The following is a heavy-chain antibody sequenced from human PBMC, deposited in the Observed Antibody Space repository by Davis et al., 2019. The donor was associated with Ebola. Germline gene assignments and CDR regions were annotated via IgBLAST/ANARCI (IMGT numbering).Heavy chain of an antibody. Sequence: SETLSLTCTVSGGSISSYYWSWIRQPPGKGLEWIGYIYYSGSTNYNPSLKSRVTISVDTSKNQFSLKLSSVTAADTAVYYWSRAATGYYYDSSGYYLSAEYFQHWGQGTLVTVSS. V-gene: IGHV4-59*01. CDR2: IYYSGST. CDR3: SRAATGYYYDSSGYYLSAEYFQH. J-gene: IGHJ1*01. CDR1: GGSISSYY. D-gene: IGHD3-22*01.